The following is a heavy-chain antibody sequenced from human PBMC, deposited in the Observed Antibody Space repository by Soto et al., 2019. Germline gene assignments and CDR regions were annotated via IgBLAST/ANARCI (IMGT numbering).Heavy chain of an antibody. J-gene: IGHJ3*02. Sequence: EVQLVESGGGLVQPGGSMRLSCAASGFTFSSYSMNWVRQAPGKGLEWVSYISSSSSTIYYADSVKGRFTISRYNAKNSLYLQMNSLRAEDTAVYYCAREGNVVVPAAIPSAFDIWGQATMVTVSS. D-gene: IGHD2-2*01. CDR1: GFTFSSYS. V-gene: IGHV3-48*01. CDR2: ISSSSSTI. CDR3: AREGNVVVPAAIPSAFDI.